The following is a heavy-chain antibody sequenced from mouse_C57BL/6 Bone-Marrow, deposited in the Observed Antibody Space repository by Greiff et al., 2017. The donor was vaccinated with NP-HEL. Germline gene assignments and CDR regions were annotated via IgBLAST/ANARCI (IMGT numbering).Heavy chain of an antibody. Sequence: VQLKESGAELVRPGASVKLSCTASGFNIKDDYMHWVKQRPEQGLEWIGWIDPENGDTEYASKFQGKATITADTSSNTAYLQLSSLTSEDTAVYYCTTSSSGPWFAYWGQGTLVTVSA. V-gene: IGHV14-4*01. J-gene: IGHJ3*01. CDR3: TTSSSGPWFAY. D-gene: IGHD3-2*02. CDR2: IDPENGDT. CDR1: GFNIKDDY.